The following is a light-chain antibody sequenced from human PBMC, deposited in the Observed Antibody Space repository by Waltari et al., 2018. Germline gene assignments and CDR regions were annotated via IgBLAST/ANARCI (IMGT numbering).Light chain of an antibody. CDR1: SGDIGSYNY. J-gene: IGLJ3*02. CDR2: DVR. Sequence: QSALTQPASVSGSPGQSITISYTGTSGDIGSYNYVSWYQQYPGKAPKLMIADVRKRPSGVSNRFSGSKSGNTASLTISGLQAEDEADYYCSSYTTSSTWVFGGGTKLTVL. CDR3: SSYTTSSTWV. V-gene: IGLV2-14*01.